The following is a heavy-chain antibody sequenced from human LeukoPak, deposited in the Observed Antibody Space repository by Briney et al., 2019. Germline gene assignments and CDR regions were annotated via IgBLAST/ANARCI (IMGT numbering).Heavy chain of an antibody. D-gene: IGHD3-10*01. CDR2: ISGSGYST. J-gene: IGHJ4*02. CDR3: ARFGESPLDY. Sequence: PGGSLRLSCAASGFTFSTYGMTWVRQAPGKGLEWVSAISGSGYSTYYADSVKGRFTISRDNAKNSLYLQMNSLRAEDTAVYYCARFGESPLDYWGQGTLVTVSS. CDR1: GFTFSTYG. V-gene: IGHV3-23*01.